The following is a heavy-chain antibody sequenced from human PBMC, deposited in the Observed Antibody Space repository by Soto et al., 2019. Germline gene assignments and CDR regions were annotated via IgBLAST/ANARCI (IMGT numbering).Heavy chain of an antibody. CDR3: ARDKIRYYYDSSLTGDAFDI. Sequence: GASVKVSCKASGYTFTSYGISWVRQAPGQGLEWMGWISAYNGNTNYAQKLQGRVTMTTDTSTSTAYMELRSLRSDDTAVYYCARDKIRYYYDSSLTGDAFDIWGQGTMVTVSS. D-gene: IGHD3-22*01. J-gene: IGHJ3*02. CDR2: ISAYNGNT. V-gene: IGHV1-18*01. CDR1: GYTFTSYG.